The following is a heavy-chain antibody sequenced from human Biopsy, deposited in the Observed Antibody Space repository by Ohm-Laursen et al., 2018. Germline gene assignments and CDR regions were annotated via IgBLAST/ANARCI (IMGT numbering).Heavy chain of an antibody. CDR1: GGSFSSYD. CDR2: FSHTGNT. J-gene: IGHJ3*01. V-gene: IGHV4-34*01. CDR3: ARGPYGDNAGAFDV. Sequence: GTLSLTCAVDGGSFSSYDWTWIRQPPGKGLEWVGEFSHTGNTIYNPSLKSRLTISVDKSKNHFSLRLTSVTAADTATYFCARGPYGDNAGAFDVWGQGTVVTVSS. D-gene: IGHD4/OR15-4a*01.